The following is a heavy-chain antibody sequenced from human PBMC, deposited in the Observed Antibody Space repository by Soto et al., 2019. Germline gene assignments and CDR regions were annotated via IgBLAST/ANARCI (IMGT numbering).Heavy chain of an antibody. CDR3: ASTFGAASYYFDY. Sequence: SETLSLTCAVSGGSISSGGYSWSWIRQPPGKGLEWIGYIYHSGSTYYNPSLKSRVTISVDRSKNQFSLKLSSVTAADTAVYYWASTFGAASYYFDYWGQGTRVTVSS. J-gene: IGHJ4*02. CDR2: IYHSGST. CDR1: GGSISSGGYS. D-gene: IGHD6-13*01. V-gene: IGHV4-30-2*01.